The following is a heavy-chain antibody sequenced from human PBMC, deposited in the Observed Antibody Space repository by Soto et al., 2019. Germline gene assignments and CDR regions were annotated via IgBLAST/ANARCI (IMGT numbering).Heavy chain of an antibody. CDR3: ASSHAGAHITAAVH. CDR1: GGSISSGGYS. D-gene: IGHD6-13*01. Sequence: QLQLQESGSGLVKPSQTLSLTCAVSGGSISSGGYSWNWIRQPPGKGLEWIGYIYHSGSTYYNPSLKCRVTISVDRSKNQFSLKLSSVTAADTAVYYCASSHAGAHITAAVHWGQGTLVTVSS. CDR2: IYHSGST. J-gene: IGHJ4*02. V-gene: IGHV4-30-2*01.